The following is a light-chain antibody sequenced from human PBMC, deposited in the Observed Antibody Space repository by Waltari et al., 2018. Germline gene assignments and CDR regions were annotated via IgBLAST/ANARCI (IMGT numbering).Light chain of an antibody. CDR2: DNT. J-gene: IGLJ1*01. V-gene: IGLV1-51*01. CDR3: GTWDSSVPVGDFV. Sequence: QSVLSQPPSVSAAPGQKVTISCSGRSSNIGNKFVSWYQQDPGPAPNLLIYDNTKRPSGIPDRFSGSKSGTSATLGITGLQTGDEADYYCGTWDSSVPVGDFVFGTGTRVTVL. CDR1: SSNIGNKF.